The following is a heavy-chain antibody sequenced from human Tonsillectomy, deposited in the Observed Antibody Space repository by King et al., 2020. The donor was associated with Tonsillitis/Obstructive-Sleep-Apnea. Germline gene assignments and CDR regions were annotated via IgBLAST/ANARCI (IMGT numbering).Heavy chain of an antibody. V-gene: IGHV3-21*01. CDR2: ITSYI. Sequence: VQLVESGGGLVRPGGSLRLSCTASGFTFSSYSMSWVRQAPGKGLEWVSSITSYIYYPDSVKGRFTISRDNAKNSLFLQMNSLRAEDTAVYYCARGRSSWESDFDYWGQGTLVTVSS. CDR3: ARGRSSWESDFDY. D-gene: IGHD1-26*01. J-gene: IGHJ4*02. CDR1: GFTFSSYS.